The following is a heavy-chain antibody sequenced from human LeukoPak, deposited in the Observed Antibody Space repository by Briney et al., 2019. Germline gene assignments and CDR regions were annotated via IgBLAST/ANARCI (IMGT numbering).Heavy chain of an antibody. D-gene: IGHD2-2*01. V-gene: IGHV1-69*13. J-gene: IGHJ5*02. CDR2: IIPIFGTA. CDR3: ARSRPQCSSTSCYPFNWFDP. Sequence: ASVKVSCKASGYIFTSYGISWVRQAPGQGLEWMGGIIPIFGTANYAQKFQGRVTITADESTSTAYMELSSLRSEDTAVYYCARSRPQCSSTSCYPFNWFDPWGQGTLVTVSS. CDR1: GYIFTSYG.